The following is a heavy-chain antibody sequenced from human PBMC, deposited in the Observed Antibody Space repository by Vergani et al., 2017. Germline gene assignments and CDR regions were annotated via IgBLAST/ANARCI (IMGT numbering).Heavy chain of an antibody. J-gene: IGHJ2*01. V-gene: IGHV4-39*07. CDR3: ARNPSGSYGLLWYFEL. D-gene: IGHD1-26*01. Sequence: QLQLQESGPGLVKPSETLSLTCTVSGGSLSSSSYYWGWIRQPPGKGLEWIGSIYYSGSTYYNPSLKSRVTISVDTSKNQFSLKLSSVTAADTAVYYCARNPSGSYGLLWYFELWGRGTLVTVSS. CDR2: IYYSGST. CDR1: GGSLSSSSYY.